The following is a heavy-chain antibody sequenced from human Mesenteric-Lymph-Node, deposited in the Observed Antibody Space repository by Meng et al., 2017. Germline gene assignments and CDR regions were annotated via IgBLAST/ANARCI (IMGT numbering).Heavy chain of an antibody. CDR3: ARDQYIAAAVDY. V-gene: IGHV3-20*04. D-gene: IGHD6-13*01. CDR1: GFTFDDYG. J-gene: IGHJ4*02. Sequence: GESLKISCAASGFTFDDYGMSWVRQAPGKGLEWVSGINWNGGSTGYADSVKGRFTISRDNAKNSLYRQMNSLRAEDTALYYCARDQYIAAAVDYWGQGTLVTVSS. CDR2: INWNGGST.